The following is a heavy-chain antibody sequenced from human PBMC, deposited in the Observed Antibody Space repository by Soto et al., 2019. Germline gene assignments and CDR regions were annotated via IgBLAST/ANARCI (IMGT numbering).Heavy chain of an antibody. D-gene: IGHD3-3*01. J-gene: IGHJ6*02. CDR3: ARVRGFYDFWSGYATSYGMDV. CDR1: GYTFPRYA. V-gene: IGHV1-3*01. Sequence: ASVNVSCKASGYTFPRYALHWVRQAPAQRLEGMGWINAGNGNTKYSQKFQGRVTITRDTSASTDYMELSSLRSEDTAVYYCARVRGFYDFWSGYATSYGMDVWGQGTTVTVSS. CDR2: INAGNGNT.